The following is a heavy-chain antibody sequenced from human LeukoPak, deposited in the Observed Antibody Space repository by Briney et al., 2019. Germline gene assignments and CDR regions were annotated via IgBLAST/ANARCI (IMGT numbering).Heavy chain of an antibody. V-gene: IGHV1-69*01. CDR3: ASTMKTTVVTFLLDY. J-gene: IGHJ4*02. D-gene: IGHD4-23*01. Sequence: SVKVSCKASGGTFSSYAISWVRQAPGQGLEWMGGIIPIFGTANYAQKFQGRVTITADESTSTAYMELSSLRSEDTAVYYCASTMKTTVVTFLLDYWGQGTLVTVSS. CDR1: GGTFSSYA. CDR2: IIPIFGTA.